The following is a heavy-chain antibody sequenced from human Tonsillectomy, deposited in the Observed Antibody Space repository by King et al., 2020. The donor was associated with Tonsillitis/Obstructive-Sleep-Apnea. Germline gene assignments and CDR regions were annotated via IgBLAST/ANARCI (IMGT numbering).Heavy chain of an antibody. V-gene: IGHV5-10-1*01. CDR2: IDPSDSYT. J-gene: IGHJ6*02. D-gene: IGHD3-10*01. CDR1: GYSFTTYW. CDR3: ARLDGSGTFPHYYYYGMDV. Sequence: QLVQSGAEVKKPGESLRISCKGSGYSFTTYWITWVRQMPGKGLEWMGRIDPSDSYTNYSPSFQGHDTISADKSISTAYLQWSSLKASETAIYYCARLDGSGTFPHYYYYGMDVWGQGTTVTVSS.